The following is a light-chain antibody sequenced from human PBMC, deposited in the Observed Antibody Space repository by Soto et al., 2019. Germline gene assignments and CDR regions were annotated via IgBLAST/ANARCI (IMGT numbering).Light chain of an antibody. CDR2: DAS. CDR1: QSVSTN. V-gene: IGKV3-15*01. J-gene: IGKJ2*01. Sequence: EIVLTQSPATLSVSPGGRATLSCRASQSVSTNLAWFQQKPGQAPRLLIYDASARATGIPARVIGSGSGTEFTLTISSLQSEDFAVYYXQQHDNWPYTFGQGTKLEIK. CDR3: QQHDNWPYT.